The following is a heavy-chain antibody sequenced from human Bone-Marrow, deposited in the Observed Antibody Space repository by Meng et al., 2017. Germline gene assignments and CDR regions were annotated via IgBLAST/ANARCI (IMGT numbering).Heavy chain of an antibody. V-gene: IGHV4-34*02. Sequence: VALPQWGAGLLRPWGTLALTRAVYGGSFSGYYWSWIRQPPGKGLEWIGEINHSGSTNYNPSLKSRVTISVDTSKNQFSLKLSSVTAADTAVYYCARGRTPRYCSGGSCYSPSYYFDYWGQGTLVTVSS. CDR1: GGSFSGYY. CDR2: INHSGST. D-gene: IGHD2-15*01. CDR3: ARGRTPRYCSGGSCYSPSYYFDY. J-gene: IGHJ4*02.